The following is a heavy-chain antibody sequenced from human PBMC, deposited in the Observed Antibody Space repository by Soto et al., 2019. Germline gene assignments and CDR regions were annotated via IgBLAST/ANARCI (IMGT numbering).Heavy chain of an antibody. CDR3: ARALIVATDNYYYGMDV. J-gene: IGHJ6*02. CDR2: IWYDGSNK. V-gene: IGHV3-33*01. CDR1: GFTFSSYG. Sequence: QVQLVESGGGVVQPGRSLRLSCAASGFTFSSYGMHWVRQAPGKGLEWVAVIWYDGSNKYYADSVKGRFTISRDNSKNTLYLQMNSLRAEDTAVYYCARALIVATDNYYYGMDVWGQGTTVTVSS. D-gene: IGHD5-12*01.